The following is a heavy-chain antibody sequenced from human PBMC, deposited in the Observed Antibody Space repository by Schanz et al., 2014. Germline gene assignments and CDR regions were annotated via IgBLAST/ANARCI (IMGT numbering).Heavy chain of an antibody. CDR3: ARDKGGYYPFDY. J-gene: IGHJ4*02. D-gene: IGHD3-3*01. Sequence: EVQLVESGGGLVQPGGSLRLSCAASGFTVSSNYMSWVRQAPGKGLEWVSVIYSGGSTYYADSVKGRFTISRDNSKNTLDLQRNSLRDEDTAVYYCARDKGGYYPFDYWGQGTLVTVSS. V-gene: IGHV3-66*01. CDR2: IYSGGST. CDR1: GFTVSSNY.